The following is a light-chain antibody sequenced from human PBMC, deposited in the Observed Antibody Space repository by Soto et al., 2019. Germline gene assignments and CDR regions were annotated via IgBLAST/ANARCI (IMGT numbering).Light chain of an antibody. J-gene: IGKJ5*01. CDR2: AAS. CDR3: QQYYSAPIT. CDR1: QSISSH. V-gene: IGKV1-39*01. Sequence: DIQMTQSPSSLSASVGDRVTITCRASQSISSHLNWYQQKSGRAPQLLIHAASTLQTGVPSRFSGSGSGTDFTLTIGSLQPEDFATYYCQQYYSAPITFGQGTRVEI.